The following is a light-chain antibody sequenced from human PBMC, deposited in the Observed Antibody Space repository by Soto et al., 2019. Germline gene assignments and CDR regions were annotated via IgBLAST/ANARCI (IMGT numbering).Light chain of an antibody. CDR3: QQYANRTTT. J-gene: IGKJ5*01. Sequence: DLQVTQSPSSLSASVGDRVTITCQASQDINKYLNWYQQKPGKAPKLLVYDASNLPTGVPSRFSAGRCGTEYFFTISSLQPQATATCYCQQYANRTTTFGQGTRVEIK. CDR1: QDINKY. CDR2: DAS. V-gene: IGKV1-33*01.